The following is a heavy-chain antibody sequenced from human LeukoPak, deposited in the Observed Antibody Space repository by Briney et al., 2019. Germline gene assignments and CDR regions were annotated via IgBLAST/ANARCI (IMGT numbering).Heavy chain of an antibody. CDR1: GFTFSSYA. CDR2: ISGSGSST. Sequence: GASLRLSCAASGFTFSSYAMSWVRQAPGKGLERGSAISGSGSSTYYADSVKGRFTISRDNSKNTLYLQMNSLRAEDTAGYYCAKDSYYDFWSGYGIDYWGQGTLVTVSS. J-gene: IGHJ4*02. V-gene: IGHV3-23*01. D-gene: IGHD3-3*01. CDR3: AKDSYYDFWSGYGIDY.